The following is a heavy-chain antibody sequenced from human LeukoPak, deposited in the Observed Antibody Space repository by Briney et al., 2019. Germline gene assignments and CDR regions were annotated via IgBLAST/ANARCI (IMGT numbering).Heavy chain of an antibody. CDR2: INHSGRT. J-gene: IGHJ5*02. CDR3: ARYCSSTSCSPGNWFDP. V-gene: IGHV4-34*01. D-gene: IGHD2-2*01. Sequence: PSETLSLTCAVYGGSFSGYYWSWIRQPPGKGLEWIGEINHSGRTNYNPSLKSRVTISVDTSKNQFSLKLSSVTAADTAVYYCARYCSSTSCSPGNWFDPWGQGTLVTVSS. CDR1: GGSFSGYY.